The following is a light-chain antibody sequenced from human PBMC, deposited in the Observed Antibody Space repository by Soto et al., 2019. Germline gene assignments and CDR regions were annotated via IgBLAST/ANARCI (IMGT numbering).Light chain of an antibody. Sequence: EIVMTQSPATLSVSPGERATLSCRASQSVSNNLAWYQQKPGQPPRLLIYPASTRATGIPARFSGSGSGKEFTLTISSLQSEDFAVYYCQHYNNWPPWTFGQGTKVEI. CDR3: QHYNNWPPWT. CDR2: PAS. CDR1: QSVSNN. J-gene: IGKJ1*01. V-gene: IGKV3-15*01.